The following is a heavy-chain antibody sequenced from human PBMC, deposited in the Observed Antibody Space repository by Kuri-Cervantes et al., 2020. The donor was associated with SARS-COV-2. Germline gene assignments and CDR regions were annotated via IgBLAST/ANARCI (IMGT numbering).Heavy chain of an antibody. CDR3: ARLRFLEWLSPFDY. V-gene: IGHV4-4*07. CDR2: IYTSGST. D-gene: IGHD3-3*01. Sequence: SETLSLTCTVSGGSISSYYWSWIRQPAGKGLEWIGRIYTSGSTNYNPSLKSRVTMSVDTSINTAYLQWSSLRASDTAIYYCARLRFLEWLSPFDYWGQGTLVTVSS. CDR1: GGSISSYY. J-gene: IGHJ4*02.